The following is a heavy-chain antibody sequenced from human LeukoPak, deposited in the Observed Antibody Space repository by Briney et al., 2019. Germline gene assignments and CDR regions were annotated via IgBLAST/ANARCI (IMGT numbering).Heavy chain of an antibody. J-gene: IGHJ3*02. Sequence: PGGSLRPSCAASGFTVSSNYMSWVRQAPGKGLEWVSVIYSGGSTYYADSVKGRFTISRDNSKNTLYLQMNSLRAEDTAVYYCARDVRSGSYYISYAFDIWGQGTMVTVSS. D-gene: IGHD1-26*01. CDR2: IYSGGST. V-gene: IGHV3-66*02. CDR1: GFTVSSNY. CDR3: ARDVRSGSYYISYAFDI.